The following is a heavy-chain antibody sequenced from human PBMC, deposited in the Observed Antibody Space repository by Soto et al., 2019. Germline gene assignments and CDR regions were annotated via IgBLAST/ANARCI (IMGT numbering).Heavy chain of an antibody. Sequence: QVQLQESGPGLVKPSETLSLTCTVSGVSISSSYWSWIRQSPGKGLEWIGYVYHTGSTNYNPSLKSRVTILVDTSTNQFSLRLSSVTAADTAVYYCARGYFDTRGQSNPFDIWGQGTMVTVSS. D-gene: IGHD3-9*01. V-gene: IGHV4-59*01. CDR2: VYHTGST. CDR1: GVSISSSY. CDR3: ARGYFDTRGQSNPFDI. J-gene: IGHJ3*02.